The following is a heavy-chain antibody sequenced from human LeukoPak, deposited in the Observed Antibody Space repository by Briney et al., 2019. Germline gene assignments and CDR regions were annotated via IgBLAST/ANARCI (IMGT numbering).Heavy chain of an antibody. D-gene: IGHD3-22*01. J-gene: IGHJ4*02. Sequence: GSSVKVSCKASGGTFSSYAISWVRQAPGQGLEWMGRIIPIFGTANYAQKFQGRVTITTDESTSTAYKELSSLRSEDTAVYYCARDKAYYYDSSGYSDYWGQGTLVTVSS. V-gene: IGHV1-69*05. CDR3: ARDKAYYYDSSGYSDY. CDR2: IIPIFGTA. CDR1: GGTFSSYA.